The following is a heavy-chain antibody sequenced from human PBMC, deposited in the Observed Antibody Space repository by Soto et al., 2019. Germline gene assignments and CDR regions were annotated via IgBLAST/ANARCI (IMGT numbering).Heavy chain of an antibody. CDR1: GGTFSSYA. CDR3: ATGMTTVTTFDY. Sequence: RASVKVSCKASGGTFSSYAISWVRQAPGQGLEWMGGIIPIFGTANYAQKFQGRVTITADESTSTAYMELSSLRSEDTAVYYCATGMTTVTTFDYWGQGTLVTVSS. J-gene: IGHJ4*02. V-gene: IGHV1-69*13. D-gene: IGHD4-17*01. CDR2: IIPIFGTA.